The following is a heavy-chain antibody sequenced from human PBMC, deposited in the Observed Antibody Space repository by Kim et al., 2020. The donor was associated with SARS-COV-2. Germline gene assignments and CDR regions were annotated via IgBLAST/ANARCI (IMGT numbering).Heavy chain of an antibody. Sequence: GGSLRLSCTVSGLPFTNAWMTWVRQPPGKGLEWFGRIKSNIDGGTTDFIAPVKGRFTLSRDDSKNTLYLQMNSLRTEDTAGYYCTTGFNKFKTGAGVVVDILVSYGGQGVLDTVSS. V-gene: IGHV3-15*01. CDR2: IKSNIDGGTT. CDR3: TTGFNKFKTGAGVVVDILVSY. CDR1: GLPFTNAW. D-gene: IGHD3-9*01. J-gene: IGHJ4*02.